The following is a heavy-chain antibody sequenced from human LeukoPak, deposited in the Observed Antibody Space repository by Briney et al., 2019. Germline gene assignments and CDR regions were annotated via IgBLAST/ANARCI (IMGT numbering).Heavy chain of an antibody. D-gene: IGHD3-9*01. Sequence: GGSLRLSCAASGFTVSSNYMSWVRLAPGKGLEWVSLYSAGSAYCADSVKGRFTISRDNSKNTLYLQMNSLRAEDTAVYYCASYDILTGYPGYWGQGTLVTVSS. V-gene: IGHV3-53*05. CDR1: GFTVSSNY. CDR2: YSAGSA. J-gene: IGHJ4*02. CDR3: ASYDILTGYPGY.